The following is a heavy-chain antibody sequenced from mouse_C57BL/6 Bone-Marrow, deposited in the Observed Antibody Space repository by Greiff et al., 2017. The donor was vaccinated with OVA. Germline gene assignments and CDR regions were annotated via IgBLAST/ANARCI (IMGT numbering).Heavy chain of an antibody. V-gene: IGHV1-7*01. D-gene: IGHD1-1*01. CDR3: ARSRLLRTLFAY. Sequence: VKLVESGAELAKPGASVKLSCKASGYTFTSYWMHWVKQRPGQGLEWIGYINPSSGYTKSNQKFKDKATLTAYKSSSTAYMQLSSLTYEDSAVYYCARSRLLRTLFAYWGQGTLVTVSA. J-gene: IGHJ3*01. CDR1: GYTFTSYW. CDR2: INPSSGYT.